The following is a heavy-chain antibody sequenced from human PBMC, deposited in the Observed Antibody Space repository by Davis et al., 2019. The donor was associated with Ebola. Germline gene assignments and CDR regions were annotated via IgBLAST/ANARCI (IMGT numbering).Heavy chain of an antibody. V-gene: IGHV1-2*02. CDR3: ARDPYRIAAHTGFDP. Sequence: AASVKVSCKASGYTFTGYYMHWVRQAPGQGLEWMGWINPNSGGTNYAQKFQGRVTITADKSTSTAYMELSSLRSEDTAVYYCARDPYRIAAHTGFDPWGQGTLVTVSS. CDR2: INPNSGGT. J-gene: IGHJ5*02. D-gene: IGHD6-6*01. CDR1: GYTFTGYY.